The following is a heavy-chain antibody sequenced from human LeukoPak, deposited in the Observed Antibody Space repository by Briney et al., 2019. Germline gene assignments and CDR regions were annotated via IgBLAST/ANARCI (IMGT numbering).Heavy chain of an antibody. CDR2: ISVYNGNA. J-gene: IGHJ3*02. CDR3: TRLPDYYDSSGPIRDGFDI. V-gene: IGHV1-18*01. CDR1: GYTFTSYV. D-gene: IGHD3-22*01. Sequence: ASVKVSCKASGYTFTSYVINWVRQAPGQGLEWMGWISVYNGNAKYAQKLRGRVTMTTETSTSTAYMEMRSLTADDTAVYYCTRLPDYYDSSGPIRDGFDIWGQGTMVTVTS.